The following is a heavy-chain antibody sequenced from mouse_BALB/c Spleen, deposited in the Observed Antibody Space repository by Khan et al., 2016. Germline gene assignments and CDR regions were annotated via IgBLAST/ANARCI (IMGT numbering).Heavy chain of an antibody. V-gene: IGHV3-8*02. Sequence: EVQLQESGPSLAKPSQTLSLTCSVTGDSITSGHWNWIRKFPGNKFDFMGYISHSGDSYYNPSLKSRISITRDTSKNQYYLQLNSVTTEDTATYYCATCDYYGSAVAYWGQGTLVTVSA. CDR3: ATCDYYGSAVAY. CDR1: GDSITSGH. J-gene: IGHJ3*01. D-gene: IGHD1-2*01. CDR2: ISHSGDS.